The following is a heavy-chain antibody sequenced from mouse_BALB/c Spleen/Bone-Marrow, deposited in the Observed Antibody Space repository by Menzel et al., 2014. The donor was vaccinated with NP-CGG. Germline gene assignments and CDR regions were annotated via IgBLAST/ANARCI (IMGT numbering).Heavy chain of an antibody. V-gene: IGHV3-5*02. CDR1: GISITTGNYR. J-gene: IGHJ2*01. Sequence: EVMLVESGPGLVKPSQTVSLTCTVTGISITTGNYRWSWIRQFPGNKLEWIGYIYYSGTITYNPSLTSRTTITRDTSKNQFFLEMNSLTAEDTATYYCARFYGNYFDHWGQGTTLTVSS. CDR2: IYYSGTI. CDR3: ARFYGNYFDH. D-gene: IGHD2-1*01.